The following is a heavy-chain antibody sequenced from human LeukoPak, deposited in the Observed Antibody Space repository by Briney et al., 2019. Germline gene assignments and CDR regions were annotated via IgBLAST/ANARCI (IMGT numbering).Heavy chain of an antibody. D-gene: IGHD6-25*01. Sequence: PSETLSLTCTVSGGSISSGGYSWSWIRQPPGKGLEWIGYIYHSGSTYYNPSLKSRVTISVDTSKNQFSLKLSSVTAADTAVYYCARLDSSGYYWGQGTLVTVSS. V-gene: IGHV4-30-2*03. J-gene: IGHJ4*02. CDR2: IYHSGST. CDR1: GGSISSGGYS. CDR3: ARLDSSGYY.